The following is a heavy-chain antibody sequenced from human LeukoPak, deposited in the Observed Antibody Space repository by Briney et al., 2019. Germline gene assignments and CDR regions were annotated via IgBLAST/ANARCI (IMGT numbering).Heavy chain of an antibody. J-gene: IGHJ3*02. V-gene: IGHV4-4*07. D-gene: IGHD2-8*01. CDR1: GGSISSYY. Sequence: SETLSLTCTVSGGSISSYYWSWIRQPAGKGLEWIGRIYISGSTNYNPSLKSRVTISVDTSKNQFSLKLSSVTAADTAVYYCARGQGYCTNGVCYTRAFDIWGQGTMVTVSS. CDR2: IYISGST. CDR3: ARGQGYCTNGVCYTRAFDI.